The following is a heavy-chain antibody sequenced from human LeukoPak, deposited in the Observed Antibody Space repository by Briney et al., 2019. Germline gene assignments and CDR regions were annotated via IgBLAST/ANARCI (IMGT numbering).Heavy chain of an antibody. J-gene: IGHJ3*02. V-gene: IGHV3-74*01. CDR1: GFTFSSYY. CDR3: ARGAHVLDI. Sequence: TGGSLRLSCAASGFTFSSYYMHWVRQAPGKGLVWVSRINSDKSSTTYRGSVKGRFTISRDNAKNTLYLQMDSLRVEDTAVYFCARGAHVLDIWGQGTLVTVSS. CDR2: INSDKSST. D-gene: IGHD1-26*01.